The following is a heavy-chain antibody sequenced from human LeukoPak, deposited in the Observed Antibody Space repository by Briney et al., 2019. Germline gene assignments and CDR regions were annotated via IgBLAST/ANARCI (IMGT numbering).Heavy chain of an antibody. CDR3: ARDLAGPFDY. Sequence: SETLSLACTVSGGSVSSGSYYWSWIRQPPGKGLEWIGYIYYSGSTNYNPSLKSRVTISVDTSKNQFSLKLSSVTAADTAVYYCARDLAGPFDYWGQGTLVTVSS. CDR2: IYYSGST. J-gene: IGHJ4*02. CDR1: GGSVSSGSYY. V-gene: IGHV4-61*01.